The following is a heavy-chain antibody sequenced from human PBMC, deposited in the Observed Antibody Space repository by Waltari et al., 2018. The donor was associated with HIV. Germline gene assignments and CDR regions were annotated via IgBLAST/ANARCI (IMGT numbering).Heavy chain of an antibody. Sequence: EVQLVESGGGLVQPGGSLRLSCAASGFTFSSYEMNWVRQAPGKGLEWVSYISSSGSTIYYADAVKGRFTISRDNAKNSLYLQMNSLRAEDTAVYYCARDQGGYGSGSYEGMDVWGQGTTVTVSS. D-gene: IGHD3-10*01. CDR1: GFTFSSYE. CDR3: ARDQGGYGSGSYEGMDV. CDR2: ISSSGSTI. V-gene: IGHV3-48*03. J-gene: IGHJ6*02.